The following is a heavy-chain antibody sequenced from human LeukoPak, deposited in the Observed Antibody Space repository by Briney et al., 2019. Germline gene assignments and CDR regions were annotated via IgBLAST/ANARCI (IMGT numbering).Heavy chain of an antibody. CDR2: ISYDGSNK. CDR1: GFTFSSYS. CDR3: AKAGEGYSPDY. J-gene: IGHJ4*02. Sequence: GGSLRLSCAASGFTFSSYSMNWVRQAPGKGLEWVAVISYDGSNKYYADSVKGRFTISRDNSKNTLYLQMNSLRAEDTAVYYCAKAGEGYSPDYWGQGTLVTVSS. V-gene: IGHV3-30*18. D-gene: IGHD2-15*01.